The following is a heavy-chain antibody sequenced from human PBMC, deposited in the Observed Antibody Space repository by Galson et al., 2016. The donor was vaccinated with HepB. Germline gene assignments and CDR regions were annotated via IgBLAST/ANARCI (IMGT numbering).Heavy chain of an antibody. CDR2: IHPGYSDS. CDR1: GYGFAAYW. J-gene: IGHJ4*02. V-gene: IGHV5-51*01. CDR3: ARCQRQWSADY. Sequence: QSGAEVKKSGESLRIACEGSGYGFAAYWIGWVRHMPGKGLEWVGIIHPGYSDSRYSPSFPGRVSISVDKSINTAYLQWNNLLASDTATYYCARCQRQWSADYWGPGPVVAVS. D-gene: IGHD2-15*01.